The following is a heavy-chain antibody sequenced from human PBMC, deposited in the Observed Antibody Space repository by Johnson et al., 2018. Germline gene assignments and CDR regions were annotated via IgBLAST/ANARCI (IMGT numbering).Heavy chain of an antibody. D-gene: IGHD3-22*01. V-gene: IGHV3-30*18. CDR1: EFTFSSYG. CDR2: ISYDGRNK. J-gene: IGHJ3*02. CDR3: AKGDPGPMIVVVSAAFDM. Sequence: QVQLVESGGGVVQPGRSLRLSCAASEFTFSSYGMHWVRQAPGKGLEWVAVISYDGRNKYYADSVKGRFTISRDNSKNGVYLQMNSLRAEDTAVYYCAKGDPGPMIVVVSAAFDMWGQGTMVTVSS.